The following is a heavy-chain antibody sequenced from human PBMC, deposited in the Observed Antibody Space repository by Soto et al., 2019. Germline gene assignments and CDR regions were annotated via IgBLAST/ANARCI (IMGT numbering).Heavy chain of an antibody. Sequence: SETLSLTCTVSGGSISSSSYYWGWIRQPPGKGLEWIGSIYYSGSTYYNPSLKSRVTISVDTSKNQFSLKLSSVTAADTAVYYCARRDGATKYYYYGMDVWGQGTTVTVSS. D-gene: IGHD2-8*01. CDR2: IYYSGST. CDR1: GGSISSSSYY. V-gene: IGHV4-39*01. J-gene: IGHJ6*02. CDR3: ARRDGATKYYYYGMDV.